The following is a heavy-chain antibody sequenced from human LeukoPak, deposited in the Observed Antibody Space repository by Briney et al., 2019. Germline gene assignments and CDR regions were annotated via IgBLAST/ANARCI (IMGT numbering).Heavy chain of an antibody. CDR1: GFTVSSNL. CDR3: TRGGGVSFPHY. D-gene: IGHD2-21*01. CDR2: IYSGGST. V-gene: IGHV3-53*01. Sequence: HSGGSLRLSCAASGFTVSSNLLSWVRQPPGKGLEWVSNIYSGGSTYYSDSVKGLVTISRDNSTNKPYFQINSLRAADTTVYYCTRGGGVSFPHYWGPGTLCTVSS. J-gene: IGHJ4*02.